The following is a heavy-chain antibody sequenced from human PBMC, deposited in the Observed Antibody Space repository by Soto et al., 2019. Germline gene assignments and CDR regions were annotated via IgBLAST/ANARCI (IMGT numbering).Heavy chain of an antibody. CDR2: IIVIVSTP. D-gene: IGHD3-16*01. CDR1: GFTFSSYA. V-gene: IGHV3-23*01. Sequence: GGSLRLSCAASGFTFSSYAMSWVRQAPGKGLERVSVIIVIVSTPYYADSVKGRFTFSRDNSKNTLYLQMNSLRAEDTAVYYCARRGGALGYWGQGTLVTVSS. J-gene: IGHJ4*02. CDR3: ARRGGALGY.